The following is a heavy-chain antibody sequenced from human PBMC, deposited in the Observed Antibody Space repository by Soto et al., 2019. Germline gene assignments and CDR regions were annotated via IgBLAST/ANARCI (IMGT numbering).Heavy chain of an antibody. D-gene: IGHD5-18*01. V-gene: IGHV1-69*13. Sequence: GASVKVSCKASGGTFSSYAISWVRQAPGQGLEWMGGIIPIFGTANYAQTFQGRVTITADESTSTAYMELSSLRSEDTAVYYCVCAIQLWPDYYYYGMDVWGQGTTVTVSS. CDR1: GGTFSSYA. CDR2: IIPIFGTA. J-gene: IGHJ6*02. CDR3: VCAIQLWPDYYYYGMDV.